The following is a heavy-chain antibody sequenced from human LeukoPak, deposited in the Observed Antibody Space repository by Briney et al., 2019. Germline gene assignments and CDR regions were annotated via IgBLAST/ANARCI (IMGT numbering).Heavy chain of an antibody. CDR1: GFTFSSYG. CDR2: ISYDGSNK. CDR3: AKDYCSSTSCPNY. D-gene: IGHD2-2*01. V-gene: IGHV3-30*18. J-gene: IGHJ4*02. Sequence: GGSLRLSCAASGFTFSSYGMHWVRQAPGKGLEWVAVISYDGSNKYYADSVKGRFTISRDNSKNTLYLQVNSLRAEDTAVYYCAKDYCSSTSCPNYWGQGTLVTVSS.